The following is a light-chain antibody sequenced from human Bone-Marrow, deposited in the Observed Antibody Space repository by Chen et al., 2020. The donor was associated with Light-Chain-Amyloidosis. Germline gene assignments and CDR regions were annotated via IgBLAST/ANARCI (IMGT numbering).Light chain of an antibody. CDR3: QQYYSTPRT. J-gene: IGKJ1*01. CDR2: AAS. Sequence: DIQMTQSPSSLSASVGDRVTITCRASQGISNSLAWYQQQPGKAPKLLLYAASRLESGVPSRFSGSGSGTDYTLTISSLQPEDFATYCCQQYYSTPRTFGQGTKVDIK. V-gene: IGKV1-NL1*01. CDR1: QGISNS.